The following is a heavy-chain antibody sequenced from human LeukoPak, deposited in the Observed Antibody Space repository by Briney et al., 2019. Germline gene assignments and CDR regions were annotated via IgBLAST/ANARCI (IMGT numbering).Heavy chain of an antibody. CDR3: AKDHLGSWYLEAIDY. CDR1: GFTFDDYA. J-gene: IGHJ4*02. Sequence: PGRSLRLSCAASGFTFDDYAMHWVRHAPGKGLEWVSGISWNSGSIGYADSVKGRFTISRDNARNSLYLQMNSLRAEDTALYYCAKDHLGSWYLEAIDYWGQGTLVTVSS. CDR2: ISWNSGSI. D-gene: IGHD6-13*01. V-gene: IGHV3-9*01.